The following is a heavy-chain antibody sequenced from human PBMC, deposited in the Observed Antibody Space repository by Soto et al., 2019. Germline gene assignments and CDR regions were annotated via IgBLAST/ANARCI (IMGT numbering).Heavy chain of an antibody. CDR1: GCTFTSYY. D-gene: IGHD1-20*01. CDR2: INPSGGST. CDR3: ARDLLTYNWNDLPSYNWFDP. J-gene: IGHJ5*02. Sequence: ASVKVSCKASGCTFTSYYMHWVRQAPGQGLEWMGIINPSGGSTSYAQKFQGRVTMTRDTSTSTVYMELSSLRSEDTAVYYCARDLLTYNWNDLPSYNWFDPWGQGTLVTVSS. V-gene: IGHV1-46*01.